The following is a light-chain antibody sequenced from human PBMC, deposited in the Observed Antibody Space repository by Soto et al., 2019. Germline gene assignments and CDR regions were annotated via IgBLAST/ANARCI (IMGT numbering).Light chain of an antibody. CDR2: GAS. CDR1: QSVSSN. J-gene: IGKJ1*01. CDR3: QLCNNWPRT. Sequence: EIVMTQSPATLSVSPGERATLSCRASQSVSSNLAWFQQKPGQAPRLLIYGASTRATGIPARFSGSVSGTELTLTISSLQSEDFAVYYCQLCNNWPRTFGQGTKVEIK. V-gene: IGKV3-15*01.